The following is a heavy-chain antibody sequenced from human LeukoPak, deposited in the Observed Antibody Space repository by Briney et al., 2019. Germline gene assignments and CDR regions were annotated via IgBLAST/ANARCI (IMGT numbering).Heavy chain of an antibody. D-gene: IGHD4-17*01. V-gene: IGHV4-61*10. CDR3: ARYSRNDDYILDY. CDR1: AGSINSAGYY. Sequence: PSETLSLTCTVSAGSINSAGYYWSWIRQPAGKGLEWIGYIYYSGSTNYNPSLKSRVTMSVDTSMNQFSLKVSSLTAADTAVYYCARYSRNDDYILDYWGQGILVTVSS. CDR2: IYYSGST. J-gene: IGHJ4*02.